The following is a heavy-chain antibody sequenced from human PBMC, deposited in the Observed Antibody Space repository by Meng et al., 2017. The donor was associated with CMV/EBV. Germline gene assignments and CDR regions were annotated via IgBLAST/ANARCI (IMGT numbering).Heavy chain of an antibody. D-gene: IGHD6-6*01. J-gene: IGHJ4*02. Sequence: GSLRLSCTVSGGSISRYYWSWIRQPPGKGLEWIGYIYYSGSTNYNPSLKSRVTISVDTSKNQFPLKLSSVTAADTAVYYCARGGSSSSETFDYWGQGTLVTVSS. CDR3: ARGGSSSSETFDY. CDR2: IYYSGST. V-gene: IGHV4-59*01. CDR1: GGSISRYY.